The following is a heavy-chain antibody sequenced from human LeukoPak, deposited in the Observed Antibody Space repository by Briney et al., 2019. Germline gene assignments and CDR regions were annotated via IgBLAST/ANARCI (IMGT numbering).Heavy chain of an antibody. CDR3: ARGSGVHV. CDR2: ITKSSTYV. J-gene: IGHJ4*02. D-gene: IGHD3-10*01. Sequence: PGGSLGLACEASGFTFRTHSMNWVRQAPGKGLEWVSSITKSSTYVYYADSVRGRFTISRDNANNSLFLQMNNLGVDDTGVYYCARGSGVHVWGQGTLVIVSS. CDR1: GFTFRTHS. V-gene: IGHV3-21*04.